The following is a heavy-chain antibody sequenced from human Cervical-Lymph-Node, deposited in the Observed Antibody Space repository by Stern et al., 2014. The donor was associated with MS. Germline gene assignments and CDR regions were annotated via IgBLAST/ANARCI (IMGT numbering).Heavy chain of an antibody. CDR2: IWSDGSNT. J-gene: IGHJ5*02. D-gene: IGHD3-3*01. CDR1: GFTFSSYG. CDR3: ARGRPYYDSDAPEFDP. V-gene: IGHV3-33*01. Sequence: MQLVESGGGVVQPGRSLRLSCAASGFTFSSYGFHWVRQAPGKGLEWVAGIWSDGSNTYYADSVKGRFTISRDNSKNTLFLQMNSLRVEDTAVYYCARGRPYYDSDAPEFDPWGQGTLVTVSS.